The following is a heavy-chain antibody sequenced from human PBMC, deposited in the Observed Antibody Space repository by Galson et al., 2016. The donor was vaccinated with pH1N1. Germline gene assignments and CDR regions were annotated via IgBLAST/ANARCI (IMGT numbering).Heavy chain of an antibody. D-gene: IGHD3-22*01. J-gene: IGHJ4*02. V-gene: IGHV1-18*01. CDR2: ISGYNGNT. CDR1: GYMFSTYG. CDR3: AKVTLPGYYDY. Sequence: SVKVSCKASGYMFSTYGINWVRKAPGQGPEWMGRISGYNGNTIYAQKFQARISMTIDKSTSTVYMDLRSLRFDDTAVYYCAKVTLPGYYDYWGQGTLVTVSS.